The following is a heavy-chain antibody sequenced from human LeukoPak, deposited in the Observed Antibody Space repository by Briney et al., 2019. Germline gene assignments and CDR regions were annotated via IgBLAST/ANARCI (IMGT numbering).Heavy chain of an antibody. CDR3: ARDGGELWPLDE. CDR2: IKPDDSKT. Sequence: GGSLRLSCLASGFSFKGYWMSWVRQSPGKGLDWVANIKPDDSKTNYPDTVQGRFTISRDNATNSLFLEMNNLRADDTAVYYCARDGGELWPLDEWGQGILVTVSS. CDR1: GFSFKGYW. D-gene: IGHD3-10*01. V-gene: IGHV3-7*01. J-gene: IGHJ4*02.